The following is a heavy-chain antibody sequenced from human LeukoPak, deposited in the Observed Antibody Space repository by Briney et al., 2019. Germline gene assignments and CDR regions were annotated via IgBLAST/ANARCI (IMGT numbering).Heavy chain of an antibody. CDR2: INHSGSN. CDR3: ARGVWLVRGKLDY. J-gene: IGHJ4*02. V-gene: IGHV4-34*01. Sequence: SETLSLTCAVYGVAFSGYYGSWGREPPGKGREGIGEINHSGSNNYNPSLKSRVTISVDKSNNQFSLKLSSVTAAATAVYYCARGVWLVRGKLDYWGQGTLVTVSS. D-gene: IGHD6-19*01. CDR1: GVAFSGYY.